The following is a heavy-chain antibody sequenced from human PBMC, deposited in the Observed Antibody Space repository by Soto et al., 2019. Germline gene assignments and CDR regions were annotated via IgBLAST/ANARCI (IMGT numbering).Heavy chain of an antibody. J-gene: IGHJ3*02. CDR3: ATYYDILTGSPAPFDI. D-gene: IGHD3-9*01. Sequence: GGSKRLSCAASGCNFSGYSMNWVRQTPGKGLEWVSSISSSSSYIYYADSVKGRFTISRDNAKNSLYLQMNSLRAEDTAVYYCATYYDILTGSPAPFDIWGQGTMVTVSS. V-gene: IGHV3-21*01. CDR1: GCNFSGYS. CDR2: ISSSSSYI.